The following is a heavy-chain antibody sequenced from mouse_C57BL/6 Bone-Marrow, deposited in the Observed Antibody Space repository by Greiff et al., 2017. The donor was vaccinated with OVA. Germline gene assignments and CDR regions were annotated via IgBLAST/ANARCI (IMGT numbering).Heavy chain of an antibody. CDR3: ARGGACYYYAMDY. Sequence: VKLQQPGAELVKPGASVKLSCKASGYTFTSYWMHWVKQRPGRGLELIGRIDPNSGGTKYNEKFKSKATLTVDKPSSTAYMQLSSLTSEDSAVYYCARGGACYYYAMDYWGQGTSVTVSS. J-gene: IGHJ4*01. V-gene: IGHV1-72*01. CDR1: GYTFTSYW. CDR2: IDPNSGGT.